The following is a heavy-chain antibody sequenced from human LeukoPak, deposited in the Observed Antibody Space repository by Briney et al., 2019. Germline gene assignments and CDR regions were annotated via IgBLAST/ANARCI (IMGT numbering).Heavy chain of an antibody. Sequence: ASVTVSFKSSGYTFTAYYIHWVRQAPGQGLEWVGWISPNSGDTNYAQNFQGRVTMTRDTSISTAYMELSRLSFDDTAVYYCVRNEPYDFWGQGTLVTVSS. CDR2: ISPNSGDT. V-gene: IGHV1-2*02. CDR1: GYTFTAYY. CDR3: VRNEPYDF. D-gene: IGHD1-1*01. J-gene: IGHJ4*02.